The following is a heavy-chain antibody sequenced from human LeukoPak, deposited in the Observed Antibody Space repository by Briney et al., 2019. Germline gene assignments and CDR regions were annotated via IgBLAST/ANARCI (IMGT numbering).Heavy chain of an antibody. D-gene: IGHD3-9*01. CDR3: AKSMFQDYDILTGYTYYYGMDV. CDR1: GLTVSTNY. Sequence: PGGSLRLSCAASGLTVSTNYMTWVRQAPGKGLEWVSHIYSDGTTYYADSVKGRFTISRDNSKNTLYLQMNSLRAEDTAVYYCAKSMFQDYDILTGYTYYYGMDVWGQGTTVTVSS. J-gene: IGHJ6*02. V-gene: IGHV3-53*01. CDR2: IYSDGTT.